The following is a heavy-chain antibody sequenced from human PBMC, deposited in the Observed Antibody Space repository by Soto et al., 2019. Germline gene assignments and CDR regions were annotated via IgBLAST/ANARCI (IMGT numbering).Heavy chain of an antibody. CDR2: INPSGGST. Sequence: GASVKVSCKASGYTFTSYYMHWVRQAPGQGLEWMGIINPSGGSTSYAQKFQGRVTMTRDTSTSTVYMGLSSLRSEDTAVYYCARDHMVVVAATPRLVYYYYGMDVWGQGTTVTVSS. D-gene: IGHD2-15*01. CDR1: GYTFTSYY. CDR3: ARDHMVVVAATPRLVYYYYGMDV. V-gene: IGHV1-46*01. J-gene: IGHJ6*02.